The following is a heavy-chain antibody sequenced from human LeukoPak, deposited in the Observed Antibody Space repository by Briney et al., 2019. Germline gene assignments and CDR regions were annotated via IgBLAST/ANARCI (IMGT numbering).Heavy chain of an antibody. V-gene: IGHV1-8*01. CDR2: MSPNSGNT. Sequence: ASVNVSSKASGYTFTSYDINWMRQATGQGLEWMGWMSPNSGNTGYAQKFQGSVTMTRDPSTGTAYLELSSLRSEDSAVYYCVRTPPNWGADFWGQGTLVTVSS. D-gene: IGHD7-27*01. CDR1: GYTFTSYD. CDR3: VRTPPNWGADF. J-gene: IGHJ4*02.